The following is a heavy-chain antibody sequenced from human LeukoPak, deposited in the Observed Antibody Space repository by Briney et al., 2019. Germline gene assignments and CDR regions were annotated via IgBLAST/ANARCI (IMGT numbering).Heavy chain of an antibody. Sequence: PGGSLRLSCAASGFTLSSQDMNWVRQAPDKGLEWVALLRNDGRNKYYAGSVEGRFTISRDNSKNTLYLQMNRLTAEDTAVYYCAKSRRDYSFWSGYYWGQGTLVTVSS. J-gene: IGHJ4*02. CDR3: AKSRRDYSFWSGYY. D-gene: IGHD3-3*01. CDR2: LRNDGRNK. V-gene: IGHV3-30*02. CDR1: GFTLSSQD.